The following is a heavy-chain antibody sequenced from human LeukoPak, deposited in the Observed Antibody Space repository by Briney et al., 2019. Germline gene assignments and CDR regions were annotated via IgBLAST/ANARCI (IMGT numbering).Heavy chain of an antibody. V-gene: IGHV4-39*07. CDR2: ISYSGST. Sequence: PSETLSLTCTVSGGSISSSNYYWGWIRQPPGKGLEWIGSISYSGSTYYNPSLKSRVTIAVDTSKNQFSLKVTSLTAADTAVYYCATRGDFDLDYWGQGTLVTVSS. J-gene: IGHJ4*02. D-gene: IGHD3-16*01. CDR3: ATRGDFDLDY. CDR1: GGSISSSNYY.